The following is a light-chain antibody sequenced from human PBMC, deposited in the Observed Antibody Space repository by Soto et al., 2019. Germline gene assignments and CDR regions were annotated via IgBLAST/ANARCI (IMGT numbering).Light chain of an antibody. CDR2: DVG. CDR1: SSDIGGYNF. V-gene: IGLV2-14*01. J-gene: IGLJ1*01. Sequence: QSALTQPASVSGSPGPSITIACTCTSSDIGGYNFVSWYQQHPGKAPKLLIYDVGNRPSGVSNRFSGSKSGNTASLTISGLQAEDEAHYYCNSYRTVSTYVFGNGTKLTVL. CDR3: NSYRTVSTYV.